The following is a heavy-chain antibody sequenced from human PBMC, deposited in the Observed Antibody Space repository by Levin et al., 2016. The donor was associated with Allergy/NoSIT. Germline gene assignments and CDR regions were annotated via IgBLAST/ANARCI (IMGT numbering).Heavy chain of an antibody. CDR3: TIRNVG. CDR1: GVTVSSSI. CDR2: IYHGGGST. D-gene: IGHD1-26*01. V-gene: IGHV3-23*01. Sequence: GGSLRLSCVVSGVTVSSSIMGWVRQAPGKGLEWVSDIYHGGGSTYYTDSVKGRFTISRDSSKNTLYLQMNSLRVEDTAVYYCTIRNVGWGQGTLVTVSS. J-gene: IGHJ4*02.